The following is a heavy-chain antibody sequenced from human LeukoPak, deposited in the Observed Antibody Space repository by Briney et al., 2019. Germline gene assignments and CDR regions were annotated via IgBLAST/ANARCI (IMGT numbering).Heavy chain of an antibody. CDR1: GFTVSSNY. J-gene: IGHJ4*02. V-gene: IGHV3-66*01. CDR3: ARTYSGTQGPFDY. CDR2: IYSGGST. D-gene: IGHD1-26*01. Sequence: PGGSLRLSCAASGFTVSSNYMSWVRQAPGKGLEWVSVIYSGGSTYYADSVKGRFTISRDNSKSTLDLQMDSLRAEDTAVYYCARTYSGTQGPFDYWGQGTLVTVSS.